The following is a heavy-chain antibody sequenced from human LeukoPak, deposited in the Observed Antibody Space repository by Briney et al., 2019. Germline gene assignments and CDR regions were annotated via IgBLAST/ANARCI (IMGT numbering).Heavy chain of an antibody. Sequence: ASVKVSCKASGYTFTGYYMHWVRQAPGQGLEWMGWINPNSGGTNYAQKFQGRVTMTRDTSISTAYMELSRLRSDDTAVYYCARNVYDYVWGSYRNYYFDYWGQGTLVTVSS. J-gene: IGHJ4*02. CDR2: INPNSGGT. CDR1: GYTFTGYY. CDR3: ARNVYDYVWGSYRNYYFDY. V-gene: IGHV1-2*02. D-gene: IGHD3-16*02.